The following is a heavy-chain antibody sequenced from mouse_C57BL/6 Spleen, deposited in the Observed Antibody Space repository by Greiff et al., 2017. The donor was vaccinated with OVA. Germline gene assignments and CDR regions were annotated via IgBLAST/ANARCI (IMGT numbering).Heavy chain of an antibody. Sequence: EVKLMESGGGLVKPGGSLKLSCAASGFTFSSYAMSWVRQTPEKRLEWVATISDGGSYTYYPDNVKGRFTISRDNAKNNLYLQMSHLKSEDTAMYYCAREDWAYWGQGTLVTVSA. J-gene: IGHJ3*01. V-gene: IGHV5-4*01. CDR3: AREDWAY. CDR2: ISDGGSYT. D-gene: IGHD4-1*01. CDR1: GFTFSSYA.